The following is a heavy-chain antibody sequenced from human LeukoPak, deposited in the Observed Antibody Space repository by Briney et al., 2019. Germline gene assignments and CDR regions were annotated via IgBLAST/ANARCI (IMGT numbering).Heavy chain of an antibody. D-gene: IGHD3-16*02. V-gene: IGHV4-34*01. CDR1: GGSFSGYY. Sequence: PSETLSLTCAAYGGSFSGYYWSWIRQPPGKGLEWIGEINHSGSTNYNPSLKSRVTISVDTSKNQFSLKLSSVTAADTAVYYCARGGNDYVWGSYRSQNFDYWGQGTLVTVSS. CDR3: ARGGNDYVWGSYRSQNFDY. CDR2: INHSGST. J-gene: IGHJ4*02.